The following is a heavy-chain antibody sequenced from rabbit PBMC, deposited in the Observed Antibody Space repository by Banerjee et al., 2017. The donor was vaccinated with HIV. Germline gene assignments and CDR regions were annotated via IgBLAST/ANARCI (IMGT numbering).Heavy chain of an antibody. V-gene: IGHV1S47*01. D-gene: IGHD1-1*01. CDR3: VRAKYASSLYYFNL. CDR2: IDPVFGST. J-gene: IGHJ4*01. CDR1: GFDFSSYG. Sequence: QEQLAESGGGLVQPGGSLKLSCKASGFDFSSYGVSWVRQAPGKGLEWIGYIDPVFGSTYYASWVNGRFTISSHNAQNTLYLQLNSLTAADTATYFCVRAKYASSLYYFNLWGPGTLVTVS.